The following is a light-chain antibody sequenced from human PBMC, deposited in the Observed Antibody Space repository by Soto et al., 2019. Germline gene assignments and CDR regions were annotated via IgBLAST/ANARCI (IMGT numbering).Light chain of an antibody. J-gene: IGKJ1*01. CDR1: QSVSSY. Sequence: EIVSTQSHATLSLSQGDSATLSCRASQSVSSYLAWYQQKPGQDPRIFIYDASNRATGIPARFSGSGSGTDFNLTISSLQPEDFATYECQQKYSTQWTFGQGTKVDIK. V-gene: IGKV3-11*01. CDR3: QQKYSTQWT. CDR2: DAS.